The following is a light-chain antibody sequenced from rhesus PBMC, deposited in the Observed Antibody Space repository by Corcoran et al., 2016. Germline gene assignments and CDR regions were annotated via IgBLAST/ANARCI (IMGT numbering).Light chain of an antibody. CDR3: QQYSSSLT. Sequence: DIQMTQSPSSLSASVGDTVTITCRASQSISSWLAWYQQKPGKAPKRLIYKASPLQRGVPSRFSGSVTGTDFTLTISRLQSEDFATYYCQQYSSSLTFGGGTKVEIK. CDR2: KAS. V-gene: IGKV1-22*01. J-gene: IGKJ4*01. CDR1: QSISSW.